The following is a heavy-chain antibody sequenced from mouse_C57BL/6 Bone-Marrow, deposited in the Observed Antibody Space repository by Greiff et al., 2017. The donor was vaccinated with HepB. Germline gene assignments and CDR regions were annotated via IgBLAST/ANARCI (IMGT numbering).Heavy chain of an antibody. D-gene: IGHD1-1*01. J-gene: IGHJ4*01. Sequence: VQLQQSGPELVKPGASVKISCKASGYAFSSSWMNWVKQRPGKGLEWIGRIYPGDGDTNYNGKFKGKATLTADKSSSTAYMQLSSLTSEDSAVYFCARDYYYGGAMDYWGQGTSVTVAS. V-gene: IGHV1-82*01. CDR2: IYPGDGDT. CDR3: ARDYYYGGAMDY. CDR1: GYAFSSSW.